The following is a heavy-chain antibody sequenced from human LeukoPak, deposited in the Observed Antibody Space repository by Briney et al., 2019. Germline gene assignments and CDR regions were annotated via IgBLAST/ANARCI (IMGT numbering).Heavy chain of an antibody. J-gene: IGHJ4*02. D-gene: IGHD3-16*01. CDR2: INHSGNT. V-gene: IGHV4-34*01. CDR1: GGSFSGYY. CDR3: ARGRLGAWFFDY. Sequence: SEALSLTCAVYGGSFSGYYWTWIRQPPGKGLEWIGEINHSGNTNYNPSLKSRVTISVDTSKNQFSLKLSSVTAADTAVFYCARGRLGAWFFDYGAREPLFPVPS.